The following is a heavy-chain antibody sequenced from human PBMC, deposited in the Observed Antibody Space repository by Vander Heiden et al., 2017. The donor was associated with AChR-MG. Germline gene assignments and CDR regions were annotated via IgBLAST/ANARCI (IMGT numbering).Heavy chain of an antibody. CDR3: ARISEYYYDTSGYYGAFDM. CDR2: IFSSGEK. D-gene: IGHD3-22*01. Sequence: QVTLKESGPALVKPTQTLTLTCTVSGFSLRKARMGVSWVRQPQGKALEWLAHIFSSGEKSYSTSLKSRLTISKDTSKSQMVLTTTNMDPGDTATYYCARISEYYYDTSGYYGAFDMWGQGTVVTVSS. V-gene: IGHV2-26*01. CDR1: GFSLRKARMG. J-gene: IGHJ3*02.